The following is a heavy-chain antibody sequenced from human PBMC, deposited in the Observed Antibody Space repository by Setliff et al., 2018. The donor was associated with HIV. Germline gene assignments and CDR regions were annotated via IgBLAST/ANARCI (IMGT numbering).Heavy chain of an antibody. D-gene: IGHD3-3*01. CDR2: INPDGSEN. J-gene: IGHJ6*03. CDR1: GFTFSTHW. CDR3: ARDPYNFWSGFSYYYHMDV. Sequence: GGSLRLSCAASGFTFSTHWMSWVRQAPGKGLDWVANINPDGSENHYVDSVKGRFTISRDNAKDSLYLEMNSLRAEDTAVYYCARDPYNFWSGFSYYYHMDVWGKGTTVTVSS. V-gene: IGHV3-7*03.